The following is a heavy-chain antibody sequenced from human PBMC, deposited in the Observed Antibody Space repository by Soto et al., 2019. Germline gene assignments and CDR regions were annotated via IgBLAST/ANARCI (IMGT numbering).Heavy chain of an antibody. CDR1: GFTFSSYG. J-gene: IGHJ6*02. Sequence: PGGSLRLSCAASGFTFSSYGMHWVRQAPGKGLEWVAVISYDGGNKYYADSEKGRFTISRDNSKNTLYLQMNSLRTEKTAVYYCAKDQLRYYFYYGMGVWGQGTTVTVSS. CDR2: ISYDGGNK. D-gene: IGHD1-1*01. CDR3: AKDQLRYYFYYGMGV. V-gene: IGHV3-30*18.